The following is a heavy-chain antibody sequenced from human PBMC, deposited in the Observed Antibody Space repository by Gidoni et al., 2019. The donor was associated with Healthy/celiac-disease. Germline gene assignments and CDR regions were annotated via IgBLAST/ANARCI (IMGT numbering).Heavy chain of an antibody. D-gene: IGHD4-17*01. CDR3: ARWDPYGDYYFDY. CDR2: IWYDGSNK. J-gene: IGHJ4*02. Sequence: QVQLVESGGGVVQPGRSLRLSCAASGFTFSSYGMHWVRQAPGKGLEWVAVIWYDGSNKYYADSVKGRFTISRDNSKNTLYLQMNSLRAEDTAVYYCARWDPYGDYYFDYWGQGTLVTVSS. CDR1: GFTFSSYG. V-gene: IGHV3-33*01.